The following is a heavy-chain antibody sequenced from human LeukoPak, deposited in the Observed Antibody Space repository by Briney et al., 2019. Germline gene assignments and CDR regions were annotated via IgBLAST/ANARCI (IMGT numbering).Heavy chain of an antibody. Sequence: PSETLSLTCTVSGGSISSGSYYWSWIRQHPGKGLEWIGYIYYSGSTYYNPSLKSRVTISVDTSKNQFSLKLSSVTAADTAVYYCARINDSSGYYNFDYWGQGTLVTVSS. CDR1: GGSISSGSYY. J-gene: IGHJ4*02. V-gene: IGHV4-31*03. CDR2: IYYSGST. D-gene: IGHD3-22*01. CDR3: ARINDSSGYYNFDY.